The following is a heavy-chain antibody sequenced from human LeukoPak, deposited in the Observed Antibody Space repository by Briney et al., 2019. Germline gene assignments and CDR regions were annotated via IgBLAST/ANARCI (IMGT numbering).Heavy chain of an antibody. J-gene: IGHJ4*02. CDR2: LSNDGSIK. V-gene: IGHV3-30-3*01. CDR3: ARDLSEKYCIDY. Sequence: GGSLRLSCAASGFAFNNYAMHWVRQAPGKGLEWVAVLSNDGSIKYYADSVKGRFTISRDNSKNTLSLQMNSLRAEDTAIYYCARDLSEKYCIDYWGQGTLVTVSS. CDR1: GFAFNNYA. D-gene: IGHD2-8*02.